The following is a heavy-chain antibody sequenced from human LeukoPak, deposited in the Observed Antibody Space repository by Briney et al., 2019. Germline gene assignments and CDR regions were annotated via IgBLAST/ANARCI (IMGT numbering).Heavy chain of an antibody. J-gene: IGHJ3*02. V-gene: IGHV3-53*01. Sequence: GGSLRLSCAASGFTVSSNYMSWVRQAPGKGLEWVSVLNSGGSTYYADSVKGRFTISRDNSKNTLYLQMNSLRAEDTAVYHCARGSAGAFDTWGQGTMVTVSS. CDR3: ARGSAGAFDT. CDR2: LNSGGST. CDR1: GFTVSSNY.